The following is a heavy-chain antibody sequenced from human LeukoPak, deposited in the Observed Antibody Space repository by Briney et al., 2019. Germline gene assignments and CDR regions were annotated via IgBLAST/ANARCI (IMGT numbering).Heavy chain of an antibody. V-gene: IGHV3-74*01. J-gene: IGHJ4*02. D-gene: IGHD3-10*01. CDR2: INSDGSST. CDR1: GFTFSSYW. Sequence: GGSLRLSCAASGFTFSSYWMHWVRQAPGKGLVWVSRINSDGSSTSYADSVKGRFTISRDNAKNTLYLQMNSLRAEDTAVYYCARDLEDYYGSGSYSPGDWGQGTLVTVSS. CDR3: ARDLEDYYGSGSYSPGD.